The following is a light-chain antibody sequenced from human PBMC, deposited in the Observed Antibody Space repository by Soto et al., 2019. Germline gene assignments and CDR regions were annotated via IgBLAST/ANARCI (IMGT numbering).Light chain of an antibody. CDR3: QQYNNWLTWT. Sequence: EIVLTQSPATLSLSQGERATLSCRASQSVTSSYLAWYQQKPGQAPRLLIYGASTRATGIPARFSGSGSGTEFTLTISSLQSEDFAVYYCQQYNNWLTWTFGHGTNVDTK. V-gene: IGKV3-15*01. CDR1: QSVTSSY. J-gene: IGKJ1*01. CDR2: GAS.